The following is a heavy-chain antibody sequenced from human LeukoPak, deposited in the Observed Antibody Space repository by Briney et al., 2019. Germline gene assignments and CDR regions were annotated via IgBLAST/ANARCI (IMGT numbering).Heavy chain of an antibody. CDR1: GFTFSSYW. V-gene: IGHV3-7*03. Sequence: GGSLRLSCAASGFTFSSYWMSWVRQAPGKGLEWVSNIKQDGSEKYYVDSVKGRFTISRDNAKNSLYLQMNSLRAEDTAVYYCARDTSYDSPVCWGQGTLVTVSS. CDR3: ARDTSYDSPVC. J-gene: IGHJ4*02. CDR2: IKQDGSEK. D-gene: IGHD3-9*01.